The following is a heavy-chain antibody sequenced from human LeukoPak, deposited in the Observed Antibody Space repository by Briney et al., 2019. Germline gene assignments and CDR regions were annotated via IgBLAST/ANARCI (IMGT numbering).Heavy chain of an antibody. CDR1: GGSFSGYY. Sequence: SETLSLTCAVYGGSFSGYYWSWIRQPPGKGLEWIGEINHSGSTNYNPSLKSRVTISVDTPKNQFSLKLSSVTAADTAVYYCARPGYCSGGSCYRFDYWGQGTLVTVSS. CDR3: ARPGYCSGGSCYRFDY. D-gene: IGHD2-15*01. V-gene: IGHV4-34*01. CDR2: INHSGST. J-gene: IGHJ4*02.